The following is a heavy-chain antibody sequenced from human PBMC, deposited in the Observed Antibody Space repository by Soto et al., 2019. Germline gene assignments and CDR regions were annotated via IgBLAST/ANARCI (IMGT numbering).Heavy chain of an antibody. CDR1: GFTFSSYW. CDR3: ASLFYYDFWSGYYNYYGMDV. Sequence: GGSLRLSCAASGFTFSSYWMSWVRQAPGKGLEWVANIKQDGSENYYVDSVKGRFTISRDNAKNSLYLQMNSLRAEDTAVYYCASLFYYDFWSGYYNYYGMDVWGQGTTVTVSS. V-gene: IGHV3-7*03. CDR2: IKQDGSEN. J-gene: IGHJ6*02. D-gene: IGHD3-3*01.